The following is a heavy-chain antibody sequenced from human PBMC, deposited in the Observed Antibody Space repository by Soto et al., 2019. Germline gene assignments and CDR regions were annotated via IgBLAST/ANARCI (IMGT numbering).Heavy chain of an antibody. CDR1: GGSISSSSYY. CDR3: ARHQSRYYGMDV. Sequence: SETLSLTCTVSGGSISSSSYYWGWIRQPPGKGLEWIGSIYYSGSTYYNPSLKSRVTISVDTSKNQFSLKLSSVTAADTAVYYCARHQSRYYGMDVWGQGTTVTVFS. CDR2: IYYSGST. J-gene: IGHJ6*02. V-gene: IGHV4-39*01.